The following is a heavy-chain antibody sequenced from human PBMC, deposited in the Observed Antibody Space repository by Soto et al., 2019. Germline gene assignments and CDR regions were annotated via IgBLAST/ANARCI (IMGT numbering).Heavy chain of an antibody. CDR1: GGSISSNIYS. J-gene: IGHJ5*02. CDR2: IHHSGST. D-gene: IGHD1-26*01. CDR3: ARVPDGRLNWLDP. Sequence: SETLSLTCGVSGGSISSNIYSWTWIRQPRGNGLEWIGDIHHSGSTHYNPSLESRVTISVDRSRDQFSLRLTSVTAADTAVYYCARVPDGRLNWLDPWGPGILVTVSS. V-gene: IGHV4-30-2*01.